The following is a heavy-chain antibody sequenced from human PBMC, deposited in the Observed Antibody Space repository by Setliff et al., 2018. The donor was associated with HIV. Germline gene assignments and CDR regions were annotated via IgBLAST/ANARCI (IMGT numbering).Heavy chain of an antibody. D-gene: IGHD5-12*01. V-gene: IGHV4-34*01. CDR1: GGSFSDYY. J-gene: IGHJ4*02. CDR2: INHSGST. CDR3: ARTCTGHDSRSLYLAY. Sequence: SETLSLTCAVYGGSFSDYYWSWIRQPPGKGLEWIGEINHSGSTNYNPSLKSRVTISVDTSKNQFSLKLRSVTAADTAVYYCARTCTGHDSRSLYLAYWGQGTLVTVSS.